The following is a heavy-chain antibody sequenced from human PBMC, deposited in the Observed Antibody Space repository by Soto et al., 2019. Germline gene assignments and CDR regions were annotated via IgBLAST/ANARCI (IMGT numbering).Heavy chain of an antibody. CDR1: GFTFSSYG. CDR2: ISYDGSNK. V-gene: IGHV3-30*18. D-gene: IGHD3-3*01. J-gene: IGHJ4*02. Sequence: GGSLRLSCAASGFTFSSYGMHWVRQAPGKGLEWVAVISYDGSNKYYADSVKGRFTISRDNSKNTLYLQMNSLRAEDTAVYYCAKLGGHRFLEWLLPAGDGYWGQGTLVTVSS. CDR3: AKLGGHRFLEWLLPAGDGY.